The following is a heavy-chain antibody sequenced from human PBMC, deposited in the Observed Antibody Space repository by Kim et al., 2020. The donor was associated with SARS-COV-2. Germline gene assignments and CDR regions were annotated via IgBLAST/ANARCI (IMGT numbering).Heavy chain of an antibody. CDR3: ARVTMVRGVIPTIDY. J-gene: IGHJ4*02. V-gene: IGHV4-31*02. D-gene: IGHD3-10*01. Sequence: PSLKSRVTISVDTSKNQFSLKLSSVTAADTAVYYCARVTMVRGVIPTIDYWGQGTLVTVSS.